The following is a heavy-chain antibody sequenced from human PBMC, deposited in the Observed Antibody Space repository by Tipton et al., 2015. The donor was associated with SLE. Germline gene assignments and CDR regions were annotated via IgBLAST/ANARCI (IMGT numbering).Heavy chain of an antibody. Sequence: SLRLSCAASGFTFGGYVVSWVRQGSGKGLEWVSGIDWNAGNTGYADSVQGRFTISRDNAKNSLFLQMNSLRAEDTAFYYCARSTYGSGSWGPWGQGTLVTVSS. CDR3: ARSTYGSGSWGP. J-gene: IGHJ5*02. V-gene: IGHV3-20*04. D-gene: IGHD3-10*01. CDR1: GFTFGGYV. CDR2: IDWNAGNT.